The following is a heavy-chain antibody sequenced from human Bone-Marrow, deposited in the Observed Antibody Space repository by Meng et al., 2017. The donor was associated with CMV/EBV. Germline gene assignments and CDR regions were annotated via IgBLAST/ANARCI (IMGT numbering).Heavy chain of an antibody. CDR3: AKDHTHGTTGGMDV. J-gene: IGHJ6*02. Sequence: GESLKISCAASGFTFSSYEMNWVRQAPGKGLEWVSYISSSGSTIYYADSVKGRFTISRDNAKNSLYLQMNSLRAEDMALYYCAKDHTHGTTGGMDVWGQGTTVTVSS. V-gene: IGHV3-48*03. CDR1: GFTFSSYE. D-gene: IGHD1-14*01. CDR2: ISSSGSTI.